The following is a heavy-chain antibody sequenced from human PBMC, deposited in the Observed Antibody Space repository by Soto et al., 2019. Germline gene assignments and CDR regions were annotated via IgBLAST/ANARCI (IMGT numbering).Heavy chain of an antibody. Sequence: PGGTLILSCTASGFNTRFYSMSWVRQTPGKGLEWVAALSRSGGATYYADSVRGRFTISRDASKDTLFLQMSNLRAEDTALYYCSKGAMSTIRNSFDPWGQGTLVAVS. V-gene: IGHV3-23*01. CDR1: GFNTRFYS. CDR2: LSRSGGAT. J-gene: IGHJ5*02. CDR3: SKGAMSTIRNSFDP. D-gene: IGHD4-4*01.